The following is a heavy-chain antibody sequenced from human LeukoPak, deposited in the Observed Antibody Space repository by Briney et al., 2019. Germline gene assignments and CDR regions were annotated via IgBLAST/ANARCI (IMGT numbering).Heavy chain of an antibody. Sequence: GESLKISCKGSGYSFTSYWIGWARQMPGKGLEWMGIIYPGDSDTRYSPSFQGQVTISADKSISTAYLQWSSLKASDTAMYYCGTTATTSFYYYYGMDAWGKGTTVTVSS. D-gene: IGHD4-17*01. CDR2: IYPGDSDT. CDR1: GYSFTSYW. CDR3: GTTATTSFYYYYGMDA. V-gene: IGHV5-51*01. J-gene: IGHJ6*04.